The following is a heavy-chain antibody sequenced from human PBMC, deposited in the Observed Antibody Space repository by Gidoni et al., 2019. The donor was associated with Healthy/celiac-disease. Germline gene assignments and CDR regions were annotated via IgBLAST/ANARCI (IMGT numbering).Heavy chain of an antibody. D-gene: IGHD2-21*02. CDR2: ISYDGSNK. J-gene: IGHJ4*02. CDR1: GFTFSSYG. CDR3: AKAGDGGVTAILYYFDY. Sequence: QVQLVESGGGVVQPGRSLRLSCAASGFTFSSYGMHWVRQAPGKGLEWVAVISYDGSNKYYADSVKGRFTISRDNSKNTLYLQMNSLRAEDTAVYYCAKAGDGGVTAILYYFDYWGQGTLVTVSS. V-gene: IGHV3-30*18.